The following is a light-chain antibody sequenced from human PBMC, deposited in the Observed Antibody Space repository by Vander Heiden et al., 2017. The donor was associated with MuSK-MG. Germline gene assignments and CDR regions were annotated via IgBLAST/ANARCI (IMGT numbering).Light chain of an antibody. CDR2: GAS. V-gene: IGKV3-15*01. CDR3: QQYNNGPPIT. J-gene: IGKJ5*01. CDR1: QSVSSN. Sequence: EIVMTQSPATLSVSPGERATLSCRASQSVSSNLAWYQQKPGQAPRLLIYGASTRATGIPARFSGSGSGTEFTLNISSLQSEDFAVYYCQQYNNGPPITFGQGTRLEIK.